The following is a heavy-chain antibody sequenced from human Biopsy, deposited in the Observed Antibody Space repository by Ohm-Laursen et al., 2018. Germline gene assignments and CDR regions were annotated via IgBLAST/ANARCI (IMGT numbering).Heavy chain of an antibody. J-gene: IGHJ4*02. Sequence: SLRLSCTAAGLTVSSNYMNWVRQAPGRGLEWVAFIWYDGNNKHYADSVKGRFTISRDNSENTLYLQMNSLRDEDTAVYYCAREPVGANYVDYWGQGTLVTVSS. CDR2: IWYDGNNK. V-gene: IGHV3-33*08. D-gene: IGHD1-26*01. CDR1: GLTVSSNY. CDR3: AREPVGANYVDY.